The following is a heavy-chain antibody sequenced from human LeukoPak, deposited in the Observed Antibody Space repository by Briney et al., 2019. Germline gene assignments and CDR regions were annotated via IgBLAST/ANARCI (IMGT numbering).Heavy chain of an antibody. CDR2: IKQDGSEK. J-gene: IGHJ4*02. Sequence: PGGSLRLSCAASGFTFSSYWMSWVRQAPGKGLEWVANIKQDGSEKYYVDSVKGRFTISRDNAKNSLYLQMNSLRAEDTAVYYCAKDREGMTTVSNFDYWGQGTLVTVSS. D-gene: IGHD4-17*01. CDR1: GFTFSSYW. CDR3: AKDREGMTTVSNFDY. V-gene: IGHV3-7*03.